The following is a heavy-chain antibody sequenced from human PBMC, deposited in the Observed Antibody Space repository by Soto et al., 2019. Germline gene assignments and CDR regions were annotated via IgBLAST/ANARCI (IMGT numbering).Heavy chain of an antibody. CDR1: GYTSPIYY. CDR2: INPSGGST. V-gene: IGHV1-46*01. Sequence: YNASGYTSPIYYMHWVRQAPGQGLEWMGIINPSGGSTSYAQKFQGRVTMTRDTSTSTVYMELSSLRSEDTAVYYCARGHDFWSGYYIGPFDYWGQRTLVTVSS. D-gene: IGHD3-3*01. CDR3: ARGHDFWSGYYIGPFDY. J-gene: IGHJ4*02.